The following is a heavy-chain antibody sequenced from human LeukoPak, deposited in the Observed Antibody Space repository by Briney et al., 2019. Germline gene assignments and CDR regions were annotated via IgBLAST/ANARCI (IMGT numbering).Heavy chain of an antibody. CDR3: ATSAYKWNYGWFDP. J-gene: IGHJ5*02. D-gene: IGHD1-7*01. CDR2: FDPEDGET. V-gene: IGHV1-24*01. CDR1: GYTLSELS. Sequence: ASVKVSCKVSGYTLSELSMHWVRQAPGKGLEWMGGFDPEDGETIYAHKFQGRVTMTEDTSTDTAYMELSSLGSEDTAVYYCATSAYKWNYGWFDPWGQGTLVTVSS.